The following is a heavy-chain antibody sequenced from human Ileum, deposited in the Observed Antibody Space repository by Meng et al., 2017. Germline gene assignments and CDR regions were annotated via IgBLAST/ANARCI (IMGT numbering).Heavy chain of an antibody. CDR3: ATGAAAADH. Sequence: EVLGGGSGGGLVTPGGSLRLSSGGSGLRLTDGWMSWVSQAPGKGLEWVGRIESITDGGTTDYAAPVKGRFTISRDDSKNTLYLEMDSRISEDTAVYFCATGAAAADHWGQGPLVTVSS. V-gene: IGHV3-15*04. CDR2: IESITDGGTT. CDR1: GLRLTDGW. D-gene: IGHD6-13*01. J-gene: IGHJ4*02.